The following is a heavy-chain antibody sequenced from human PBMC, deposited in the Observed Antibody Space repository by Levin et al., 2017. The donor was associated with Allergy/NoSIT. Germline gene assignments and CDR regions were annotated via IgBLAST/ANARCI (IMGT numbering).Heavy chain of an antibody. CDR1: GGSISSYY. D-gene: IGHD2-15*01. CDR2: IYYSGST. J-gene: IGHJ5*02. V-gene: IGHV4-59*01. Sequence: PSETLSLTCTVSGGSISSYYWSWIRQPPGKGLEWIGYIYYSGSTNYNPSLKSRVTISVDTSKNPFSLKLSSVTAADTAVYYCARGASQVVVDGSSYWFDPWGQGTLVTVSS. CDR3: ARGASQVVVDGSSYWFDP.